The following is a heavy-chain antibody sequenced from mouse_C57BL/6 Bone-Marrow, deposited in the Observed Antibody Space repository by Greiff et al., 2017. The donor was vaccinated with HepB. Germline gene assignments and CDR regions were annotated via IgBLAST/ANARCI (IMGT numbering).Heavy chain of an antibody. V-gene: IGHV5-6*02. CDR2: ISSGGSYT. CDR3: AIYYYGSSRSWYFDV. Sequence: EVKLVESGGDLVKPGGSLKLSCAASGFTFSSYGMSWVRQTPDKRLEWVATISSGGSYTYYPDSVKGRFTISRDNAKNTLYLQMSSLKSEDTAMYYCAIYYYGSSRSWYFDVWGTGTTVTVSS. J-gene: IGHJ1*03. CDR1: GFTFSSYG. D-gene: IGHD1-1*01.